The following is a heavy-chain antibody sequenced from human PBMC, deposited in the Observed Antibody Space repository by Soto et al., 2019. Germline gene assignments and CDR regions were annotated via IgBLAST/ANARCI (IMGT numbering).Heavy chain of an antibody. CDR3: ARAYDTNWFDP. Sequence: SETLSLTCTVSGGSISSYYWSWIRQPPGKGLEWIGYIYYSGSTNYNPSLKSRVTISVDTSKNQFPLKLSSVTAADTAVYYCARAYDTNWFDPWGQGTLVTVS. CDR1: GGSISSYY. D-gene: IGHD2-8*01. V-gene: IGHV4-59*01. CDR2: IYYSGST. J-gene: IGHJ5*02.